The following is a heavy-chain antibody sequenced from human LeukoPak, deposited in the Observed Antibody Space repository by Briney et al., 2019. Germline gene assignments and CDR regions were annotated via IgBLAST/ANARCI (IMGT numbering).Heavy chain of an antibody. D-gene: IGHD3-10*01. CDR1: GFTFSSYG. J-gene: IGHJ4*02. CDR3: ARDPFPHYYGSGSYVGH. Sequence: PGGSLRLSCAASGFTFSSYGMHWVRRAPGKGLEWVAVIWYDGSNKYYADSVKGRFTISRDNSKNTLYLQMNSLRAEDTAVYYCARDPFPHYYGSGSYVGHWGQGTLVTVSS. V-gene: IGHV3-33*01. CDR2: IWYDGSNK.